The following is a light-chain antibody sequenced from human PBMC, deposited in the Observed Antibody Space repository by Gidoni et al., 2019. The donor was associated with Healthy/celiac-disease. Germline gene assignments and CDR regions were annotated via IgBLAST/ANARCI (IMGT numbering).Light chain of an antibody. V-gene: IGKV1-5*03. Sequence: DIQMTQSPPTRSAFVGDRVTITCRASQSISSWLAWYQQKPGKAPKRLISKASTFESGVTSRFSGSGAGTEFALTISSLQPDDFATYYCKQYSSYSWTFGQGTKVEIK. J-gene: IGKJ1*01. CDR2: KAS. CDR3: KQYSSYSWT. CDR1: QSISSW.